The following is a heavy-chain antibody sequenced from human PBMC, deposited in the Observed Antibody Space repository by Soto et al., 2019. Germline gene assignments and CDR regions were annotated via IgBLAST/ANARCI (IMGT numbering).Heavy chain of an antibody. CDR2: IYPGDSDT. CDR3: ARLGEYCSSTSCHPHYYYGMDV. CDR1: GYSFTSYW. V-gene: IGHV5-51*01. Sequence: PGESLKISCKGSGYSFTSYWIGWVRQMPGKGLEWMGIIYPGDSDTRYSPSFQGQVTISADKSISTAYLQWSSLKASDTAMYYCARLGEYCSSTSCHPHYYYGMDVWGQGTTVTVSS. J-gene: IGHJ6*02. D-gene: IGHD2-2*01.